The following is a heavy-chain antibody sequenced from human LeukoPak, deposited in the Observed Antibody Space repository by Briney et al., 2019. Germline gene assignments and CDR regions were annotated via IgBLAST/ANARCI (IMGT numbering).Heavy chain of an antibody. Sequence: PGGSLRLSCAASGFTFSSYSMNWVRQAPGKGLEWVSYISSSSSTIYYADSVKGRFTISRGNSKNTLYLQMNSLRAEDTAVYYCARYRYSSGYPFDPWGQGTLVTVSS. CDR1: GFTFSSYS. D-gene: IGHD6-19*01. V-gene: IGHV3-48*01. CDR3: ARYRYSSGYPFDP. J-gene: IGHJ5*02. CDR2: ISSSSSTI.